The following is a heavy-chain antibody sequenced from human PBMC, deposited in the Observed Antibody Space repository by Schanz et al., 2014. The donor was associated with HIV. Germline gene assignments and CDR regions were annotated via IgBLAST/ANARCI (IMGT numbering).Heavy chain of an antibody. CDR3: ARGLPADY. CDR1: GFTFSNYA. Sequence: QVQLVASGGGVVQPGRSLRLSCAVSGFTFSNYAMHWVRQAPGKGLEWVAVISYDGNNKYYADSVKGRFTISRDNSKNTLXLQMNSLRAEDTAVYFCARGLPADYWGQGTLVTVSS. CDR2: ISYDGNNK. V-gene: IGHV3-30-3*01. J-gene: IGHJ4*02. D-gene: IGHD5-18*01.